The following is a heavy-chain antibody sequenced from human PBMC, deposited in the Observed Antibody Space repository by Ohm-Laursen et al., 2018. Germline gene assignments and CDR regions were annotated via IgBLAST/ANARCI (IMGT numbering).Heavy chain of an antibody. CDR2: INAQNSHI. D-gene: IGHD2-8*01. V-gene: IGHV3-21*01. Sequence: SLRLSCAASPLSFSGDSMNWVRQAPGEGLEWVSYINAQNSHIYYADSVRGRFTISRDNAKNSLYLRMNSLRVEDTAIYYCARDDGIYARRSGMDVWGQGTAVTVSS. CDR1: PLSFSGDS. J-gene: IGHJ6*02. CDR3: ARDDGIYARRSGMDV.